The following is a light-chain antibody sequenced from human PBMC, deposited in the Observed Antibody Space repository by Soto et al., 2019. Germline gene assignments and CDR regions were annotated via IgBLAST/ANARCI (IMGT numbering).Light chain of an antibody. Sequence: DSQLTQSPSFLSASVGDRVTITCRASQGSNSYLAWYQQKRGRAPRLLIYAVPSLQNGVPSRFSGTGSGTEFTLTISSLQPEDFATYYCLQHNTYPLSFGGGTKVDIK. V-gene: IGKV1-9*01. CDR3: LQHNTYPLS. CDR1: QGSNSY. J-gene: IGKJ4*01. CDR2: AVP.